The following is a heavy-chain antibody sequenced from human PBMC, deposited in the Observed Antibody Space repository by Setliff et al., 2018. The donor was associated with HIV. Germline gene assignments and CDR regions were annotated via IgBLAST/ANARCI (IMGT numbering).Heavy chain of an antibody. J-gene: IGHJ6*03. D-gene: IGHD6-19*01. V-gene: IGHV3-23*01. CDR1: GFTFSSYA. CDR2: ISGSGGST. Sequence: GGSLRLSCAASGFTFSSYAMSWVRQAPGKGLEWVSAISGSGGSTYYADSVKGRFTISRDNSKNTLDLQMNSLRAEDTAVYYCAKGRYSSGANYYYYYMDVWGKGTTVTVSS. CDR3: AKGRYSSGANYYYYYMDV.